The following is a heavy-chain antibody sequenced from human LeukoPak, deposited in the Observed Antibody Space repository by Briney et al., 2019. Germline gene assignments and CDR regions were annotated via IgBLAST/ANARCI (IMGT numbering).Heavy chain of an antibody. CDR3: ARFLTTVTTVGIANYFDY. D-gene: IGHD4-17*01. Sequence: PSETLSLTCTVSGGSISPYYWSWIRQPPGKGLEWIGYIYYSGSTKYNPSLKSRVTISVDTSKNQFSLKLSPVTAADTAIYYCARFLTTVTTVGIANYFDYWGQGTLVTVSS. CDR1: GGSISPYY. CDR2: IYYSGST. J-gene: IGHJ4*02. V-gene: IGHV4-59*08.